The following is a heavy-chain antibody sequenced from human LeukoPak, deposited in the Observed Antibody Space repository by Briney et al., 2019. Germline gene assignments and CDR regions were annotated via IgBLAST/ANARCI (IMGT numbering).Heavy chain of an antibody. D-gene: IGHD1-26*01. J-gene: IGHJ4*02. CDR1: GDSISNYY. Sequence: SETLSLTCAVSGDSISNYYCGWVRQPPGKGLEWIGYIYYSGSTNYNPFLKSRVTISEDTSKNQFSLKLSSVTTADTAVYYCALRDSWTYIGFDNWGQGTLVTVSS. CDR3: ALRDSWTYIGFDN. CDR2: IYYSGST. V-gene: IGHV4-59*03.